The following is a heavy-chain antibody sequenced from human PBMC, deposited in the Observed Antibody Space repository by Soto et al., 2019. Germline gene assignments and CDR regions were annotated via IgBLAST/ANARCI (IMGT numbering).Heavy chain of an antibody. J-gene: IGHJ4*02. CDR3: ARLNNYGDYFDY. D-gene: IGHD4-17*01. CDR2: IYYSGST. V-gene: IGHV4-30-4*01. CDR1: GGSISSGDYY. Sequence: SETLSLTCTVSGGSISSGDYYWSWIRQPPGKGLEWIGYIYYSGSTYYNPSLKSRVTISVDTSKNQFSLKLSSVTAADTAVYYCARLNNYGDYFDYWGQGTLVTVSS.